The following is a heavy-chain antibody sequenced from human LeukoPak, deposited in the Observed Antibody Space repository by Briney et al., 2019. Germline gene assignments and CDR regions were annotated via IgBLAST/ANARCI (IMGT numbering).Heavy chain of an antibody. V-gene: IGHV4-39*07. Sequence: SETLSLTCTVSGGSISNSDYYWDWIRQPPGKGLEWIGSINYRGSTYYNPSLESRVTISVDTSNNQFSLRLTSVTAADTALYYCARSEETFSYGSGNYYSFDSWGQGTLVTVSS. CDR2: INYRGST. CDR1: GGSISNSDYY. D-gene: IGHD3-10*01. J-gene: IGHJ4*02. CDR3: ARSEETFSYGSGNYYSFDS.